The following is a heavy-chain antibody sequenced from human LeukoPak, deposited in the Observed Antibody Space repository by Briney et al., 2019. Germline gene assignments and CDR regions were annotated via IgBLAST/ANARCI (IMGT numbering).Heavy chain of an antibody. Sequence: GGALRLSCAASGFTIGPYAMYWVRQGPGRGLEWVSVIKADGSGTFYADSVRGRFTTSRDNSKNSLYLQMNSLTSEDTALYYCATWAFYHNLDVWGQGATVIVSS. V-gene: IGHV3-43*02. CDR3: ATWAFYHNLDV. D-gene: IGHD2/OR15-2a*01. J-gene: IGHJ6*02. CDR1: GFTIGPYA. CDR2: IKADGSGT.